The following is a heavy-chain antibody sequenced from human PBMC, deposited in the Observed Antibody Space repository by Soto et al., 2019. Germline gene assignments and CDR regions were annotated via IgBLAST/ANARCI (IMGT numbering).Heavy chain of an antibody. CDR2: INPSVGST. J-gene: IGHJ6*01. V-gene: IGHV1-46*01. CDR3: ARDSSSYFEWLYRMDV. Sequence: APVKVSCKPSGYTFTSYYMHWVRHPPGQGLEWMGIINPSVGSTSYAQKFQGRVTITRDTPTSTVYMELSSLRSEDTAVYYCARDSSSYFEWLYRMDVWGQGTSVTVSS. D-gene: IGHD3-9*01. CDR1: GYTFTSYY.